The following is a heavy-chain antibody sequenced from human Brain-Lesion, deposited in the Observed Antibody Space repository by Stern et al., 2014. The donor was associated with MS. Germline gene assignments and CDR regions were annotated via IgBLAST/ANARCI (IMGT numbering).Heavy chain of an antibody. D-gene: IGHD2-2*01. CDR1: GYTFSSYD. J-gene: IGHJ4*02. CDR2: MNPYSGNT. V-gene: IGHV1-8*01. Sequence: AQLVESGAEVKKPGASVKGSCKAAGYTFSSYDITWVRQASGHGLEWMGWMNPYSGNTGYAQKFKGRVSMTSDPSISTVYMELTSLTSDDTAVYFCARAVRNQLLSEYWGQGTLVTVSS. CDR3: ARAVRNQLLSEY.